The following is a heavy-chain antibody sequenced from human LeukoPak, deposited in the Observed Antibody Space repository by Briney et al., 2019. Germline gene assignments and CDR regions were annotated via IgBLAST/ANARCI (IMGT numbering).Heavy chain of an antibody. D-gene: IGHD2-2*02. V-gene: IGHV1-69*04. CDR1: GCTFSSYA. CDR3: ARVKVRCSSTSCYTYYYYYGMDV. Sequence: SVTVSCQASGCTFSSYAISWVRQAPGQGLEWMGRIIPILGIANYAQKFQGRVTITADKSTSTAYMELSSLRSEDTAVYYCARVKVRCSSTSCYTYYYYYGMDVWGQGTTVTVSS. CDR2: IIPILGIA. J-gene: IGHJ6*02.